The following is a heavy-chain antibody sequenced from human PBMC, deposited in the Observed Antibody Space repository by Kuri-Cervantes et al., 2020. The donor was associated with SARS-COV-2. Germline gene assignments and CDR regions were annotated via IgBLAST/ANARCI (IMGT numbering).Heavy chain of an antibody. CDR1: GYSFTSYW. J-gene: IGHJ6*02. D-gene: IGHD2-2*01. CDR2: IYPGDSDT. Sequence: GGSLRLSCKGSGYSFTSYWIGWVRQMPGKGLEWMGIIYPGDSDTRYSPSFQGQVTISADTSIDTAYLHFNSLRASDTAIYYCARRTAVYGMDVWGQGTTVTVSS. CDR3: ARRTAVYGMDV. V-gene: IGHV5-51*01.